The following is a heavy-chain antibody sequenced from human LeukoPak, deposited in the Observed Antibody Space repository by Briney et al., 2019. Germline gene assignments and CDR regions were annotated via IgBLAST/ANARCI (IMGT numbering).Heavy chain of an antibody. V-gene: IGHV4-38-2*01. CDR2: IYHSGST. Sequence: SETLSLTCVVPGYSLCSGYYWGWTRQPPGKGLEWIGSIYHSGSTYYNPSLKSRVTISVDTSKNQFSLKLSSVTAADTAVYYGASVRPDTKDFDYRGQGTLVTVSS. CDR1: GYSLCSGYY. J-gene: IGHJ4*02. CDR3: ASVRPDTKDFDY. D-gene: IGHD2-8*01.